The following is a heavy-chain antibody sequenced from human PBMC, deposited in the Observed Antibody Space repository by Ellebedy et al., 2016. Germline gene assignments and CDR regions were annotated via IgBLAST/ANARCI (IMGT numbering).Heavy chain of an antibody. Sequence: GESLKISXAASGFTFSRYGIHWVRQAPGKGLEWVAIISPDGNDKYYSGFVMGRFTISRDNSKIRVDLQLNSLRIEDTAVYYCAKVRSPEFYYSYDLDVWGQGTTVTVSS. J-gene: IGHJ6*02. V-gene: IGHV3-30*18. CDR3: AKVRSPEFYYSYDLDV. CDR1: GFTFSRYG. CDR2: ISPDGNDK. D-gene: IGHD5-18*01.